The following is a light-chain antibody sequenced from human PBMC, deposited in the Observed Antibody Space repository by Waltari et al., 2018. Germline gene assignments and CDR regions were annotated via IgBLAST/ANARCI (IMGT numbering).Light chain of an antibody. CDR2: KAC. CDR3: QQYNIDNVT. V-gene: IGKV1-5*03. CDR1: ESVKNN. J-gene: IGKJ4*01. Sequence: DIQMTQSPSTLPACVGDRITISCRARESVKNNLAWYRQKPGKAPEVLIHKACRLESGGPSRCSGSGFGTEFTLTISSLQPDDVAIYYCQQYNIDNVTFGGGTKVKI.